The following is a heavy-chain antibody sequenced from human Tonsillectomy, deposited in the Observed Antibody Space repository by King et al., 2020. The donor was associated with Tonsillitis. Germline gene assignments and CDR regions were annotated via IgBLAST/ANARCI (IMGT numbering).Heavy chain of an antibody. D-gene: IGHD2-21*02. CDR1: GFTFNSYG. CDR2: ISYDGRNK. J-gene: IGHJ6*02. CDR3: ARDYPWWRRNSFHSVLDV. Sequence: GQLVQSGGGVVQPGRSLRLSCAASGFTFNSYGMHWVRQAPGKGLEWVAVISYDGRNKYYADSVKGRFTISRDYSKNTLDLQMNSLRAEDTAVYYCARDYPWWRRNSFHSVLDVWGQGTTVTVSS. V-gene: IGHV3-33*05.